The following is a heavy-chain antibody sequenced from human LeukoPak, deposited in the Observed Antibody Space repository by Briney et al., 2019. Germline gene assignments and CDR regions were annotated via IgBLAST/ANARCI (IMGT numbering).Heavy chain of an antibody. CDR3: ARGTYGLGSYFYNFYGMDV. J-gene: IGHJ6*02. V-gene: IGHV3-30*04. CDR1: GFTFSTFT. D-gene: IGHD3-10*01. CDR2: VSYDGRNK. Sequence: PGRSLRLSCAASGFTFSTFTMHWVRQAPGKGLEWVAVVSYDGRNKYHADSVKGRFTISRDNSKNTLYLQMNSLRVEDTAVFYCARGTYGLGSYFYNFYGMDVWGQGTTVTVSS.